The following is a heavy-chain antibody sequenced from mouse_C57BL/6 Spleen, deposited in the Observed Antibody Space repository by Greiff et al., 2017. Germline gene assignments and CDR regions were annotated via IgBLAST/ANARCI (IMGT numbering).Heavy chain of an antibody. CDR1: GYTFTSYW. V-gene: IGHV1-69*01. J-gene: IGHJ3*01. Sequence: VQLQQPGAELVMPGASVKLSCKASGYTFTSYWMHWVKQRPGQGLEWIGEIDPSDSYTNYNQKFKGKSTLTVDKSSSTAYMQLSSLTSEDSAVYYCARITYYGSSGWCAYWGQGTLVTVSA. D-gene: IGHD1-1*01. CDR3: ARITYYGSSGWCAY. CDR2: IDPSDSYT.